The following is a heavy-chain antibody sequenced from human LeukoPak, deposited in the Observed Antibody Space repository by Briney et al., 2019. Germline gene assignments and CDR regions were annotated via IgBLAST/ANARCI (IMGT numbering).Heavy chain of an antibody. CDR3: ARVNSYYYYMDV. J-gene: IGHJ6*03. Sequence: PSQTLSLTCTVSGGSISSGSYYWSWIRQPAGKGLEWIGRIYTSGSTNYNPSLKSRVTISVDTSKNQFSLKLKSVTAADTAVYYCARVNSYYYYMDVWGKGTTVTVSS. CDR2: IYTSGST. V-gene: IGHV4-61*02. CDR1: GGSISSGSYY.